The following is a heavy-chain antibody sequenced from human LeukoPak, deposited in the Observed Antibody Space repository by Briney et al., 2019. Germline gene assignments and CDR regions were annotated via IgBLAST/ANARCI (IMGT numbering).Heavy chain of an antibody. CDR2: INHSGST. J-gene: IGHJ6*02. D-gene: IGHD1-1*01. V-gene: IGHV4-34*01. CDR1: GGSFSGYY. Sequence: PSETLSLTCAVYGGSFSGYYWSWIRQPPGKGLEWIGEINHSGSTNYNPSLKSRVTISVDTSKNQFSLKLSSVSAADTAVYYCARGTAMEYYYGMDVWGQGTTVTVSS. CDR3: ARGTAMEYYYGMDV.